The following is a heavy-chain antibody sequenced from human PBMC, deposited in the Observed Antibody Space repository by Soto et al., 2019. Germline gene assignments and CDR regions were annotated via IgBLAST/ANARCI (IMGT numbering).Heavy chain of an antibody. CDR3: ARRFDYADY. CDR2: ISGGSTTI. J-gene: IGHJ4*02. Sequence: GGSLRLSCAASGFTFSSYTMNWVRQAPGKGMEWISYISGGSTTIDYADSVKGRFTISRDNAKNSVYLQMNGLRAEDTAVYYCARRFDYADYWGQGTLVTVSS. CDR1: GFTFSSYT. V-gene: IGHV3-48*01. D-gene: IGHD4-17*01.